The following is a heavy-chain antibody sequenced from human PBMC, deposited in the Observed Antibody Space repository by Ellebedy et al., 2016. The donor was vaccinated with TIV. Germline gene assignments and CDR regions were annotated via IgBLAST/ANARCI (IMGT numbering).Heavy chain of an antibody. CDR1: GFTFSSYS. D-gene: IGHD3-16*01. J-gene: IGHJ6*02. V-gene: IGHV3-21*01. CDR3: ARDLGPWRDYYYYGMDV. Sequence: GGSLRLSXAASGFTFSSYSMNWVRQAPGKGLEWVSSISSSSSYIYYADSAKGRFTISRDNAKNSLYLQMNSLRAEDTAVYYCARDLGPWRDYYYYGMDVWGQGTTVTVSS. CDR2: ISSSSSYI.